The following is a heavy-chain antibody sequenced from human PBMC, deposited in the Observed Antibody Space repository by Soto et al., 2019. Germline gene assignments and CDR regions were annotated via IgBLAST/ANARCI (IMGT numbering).Heavy chain of an antibody. Sequence: SETLSLTCTVSGGSISSYYWSWIRQPPGKGLEWIGYIYYSGSTNYNPSLKSRVTISVDTSKNQFSLKLSSVTAADTAVYYCARLGYYDSSGYDAFDIWGQGTMVTVSS. CDR2: IYYSGST. V-gene: IGHV4-59*08. D-gene: IGHD3-22*01. CDR3: ARLGYYDSSGYDAFDI. J-gene: IGHJ3*02. CDR1: GGSISSYY.